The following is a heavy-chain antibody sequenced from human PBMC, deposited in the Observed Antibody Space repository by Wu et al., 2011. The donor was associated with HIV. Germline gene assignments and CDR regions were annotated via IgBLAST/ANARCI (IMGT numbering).Heavy chain of an antibody. Sequence: QVQLVQSGAEVKKPGSSVKVSCKASGGTFSRYAINWVRQAPGQGLEWMGGIIPIFGTAKYVQKFQGRVTITADKSTSTAYMELSSLTSEDTAVYYCARDLGSDEGYWGQGTLVTVSS. CDR3: ARDLGSDEGY. D-gene: IGHD2-21*01. CDR2: IIPIFGTA. CDR1: GGTFSRYA. J-gene: IGHJ4*02. V-gene: IGHV1-69*06.